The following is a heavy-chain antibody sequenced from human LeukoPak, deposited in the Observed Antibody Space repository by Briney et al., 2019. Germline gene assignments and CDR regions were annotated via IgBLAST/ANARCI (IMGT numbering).Heavy chain of an antibody. CDR1: GFTFSSYG. CDR2: ILYDGSNE. V-gene: IGHV3-33*01. Sequence: PGGSLRLSCAASGFTFSSYGMRWVRQAPGKGLEWVGVILYDGSNEYYADSVNGRFTIYRDNSKNTLYLQMNSLRAEDTAVYYCARDPMWVSDSSGWYEDAFDIWGQGTMVTVSS. J-gene: IGHJ3*02. CDR3: ARDPMWVSDSSGWYEDAFDI. D-gene: IGHD6-13*01.